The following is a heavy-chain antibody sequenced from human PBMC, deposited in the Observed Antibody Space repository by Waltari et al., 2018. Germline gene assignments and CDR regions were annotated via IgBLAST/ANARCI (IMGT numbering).Heavy chain of an antibody. CDR2: INTNTGNP. V-gene: IGHV7-4-1*02. CDR3: AREVAGAGTGYYFDY. CDR1: GYTFTSYA. Sequence: QVQLVQSGSELKKPGASVKVSCKATGYTFTSYAMKWVRQAPGQGLEWMGWINTNTGNPAYAQGFTGRFVFSFNTSVSTSYLQISSLKAEDTAVYYCAREVAGAGTGYYFDYWGQGTLVTVSS. J-gene: IGHJ4*02. D-gene: IGHD6-19*01.